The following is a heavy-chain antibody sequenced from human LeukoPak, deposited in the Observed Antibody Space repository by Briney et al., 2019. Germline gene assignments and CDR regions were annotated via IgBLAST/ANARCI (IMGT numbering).Heavy chain of an antibody. Sequence: PSGTLSLTCAVSGGSISSSNWWSWVRPPPGKGLEWIGEIYHSGSTNYNPSLKSRVTISVDKSKNQFSLKLSSATAADTAVYYCARDKEWLADDAFDIWGQGTMVTVSS. CDR1: GGSISSSNW. CDR3: ARDKEWLADDAFDI. CDR2: IYHSGST. J-gene: IGHJ3*02. V-gene: IGHV4-4*02. D-gene: IGHD6-19*01.